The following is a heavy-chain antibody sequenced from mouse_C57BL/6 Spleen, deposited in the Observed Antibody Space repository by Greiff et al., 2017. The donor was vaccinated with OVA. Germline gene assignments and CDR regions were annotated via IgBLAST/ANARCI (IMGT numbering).Heavy chain of an antibody. J-gene: IGHJ4*01. CDR3: ARGGYYGSRGYYAMDY. V-gene: IGHV1-55*01. Sequence: QVQLQQSGAELVKPGASVKMSCKASGYTFTSYWITWVKQRPGQGLEWIGDIYPGSGSTNYNEKFKSKATLTVDTSSSTAYMQLSSLTSEDSAVYYCARGGYYGSRGYYAMDYWGQGTSVTVSS. CDR1: GYTFTSYW. CDR2: IYPGSGST. D-gene: IGHD1-1*01.